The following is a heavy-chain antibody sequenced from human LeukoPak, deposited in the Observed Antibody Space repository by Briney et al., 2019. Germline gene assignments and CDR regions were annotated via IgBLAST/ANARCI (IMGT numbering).Heavy chain of an antibody. D-gene: IGHD5-18*01. Sequence: PSETLSLTCTVSGGSISSYYWSWIRQPPGKGLEWIGYIYYSGSTNYNPSLKSRATISVDTSKNQFSLKLSSVTAADTAVYYCARLSVDTAMVIDYWGQGTLVTVSS. CDR2: IYYSGST. V-gene: IGHV4-59*08. CDR1: GGSISSYY. J-gene: IGHJ4*02. CDR3: ARLSVDTAMVIDY.